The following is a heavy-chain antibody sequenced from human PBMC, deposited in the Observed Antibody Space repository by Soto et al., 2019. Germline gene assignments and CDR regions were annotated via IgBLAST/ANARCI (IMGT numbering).Heavy chain of an antibody. CDR2: IGPVGDT. J-gene: IGHJ5*02. CDR3: VRAGGVGATWSWFDP. CDR1: GFTFSSYD. V-gene: IGHV3-13*01. D-gene: IGHD1-26*01. Sequence: EVQLVESGGGFVQPGGSLRLSCAASGFTFSSYDMHWVRQVIGKGLEWVAAIGPVGDTHFPDSVKGRFTISSENVKNSLYLQMNSLRAEDTAVYYCVRAGGVGATWSWFDPWGQGSLVTVSS.